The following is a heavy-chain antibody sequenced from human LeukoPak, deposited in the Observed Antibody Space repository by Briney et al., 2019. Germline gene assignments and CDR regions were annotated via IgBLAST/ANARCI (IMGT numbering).Heavy chain of an antibody. D-gene: IGHD3-22*01. V-gene: IGHV5-51*01. J-gene: IGHJ3*02. CDR1: GYTFTRYW. Sequence: GESLKISCKGSGYTFTRYWIGWVRQMPGKGLEWMGIMYPGESDTRYSPSFQGQVTISADKSISTAYLQWSSLKASDTAMYYCARQRTYHYDSSGYYHDAFDMWGQGTMVTVSS. CDR2: MYPGESDT. CDR3: ARQRTYHYDSSGYYHDAFDM.